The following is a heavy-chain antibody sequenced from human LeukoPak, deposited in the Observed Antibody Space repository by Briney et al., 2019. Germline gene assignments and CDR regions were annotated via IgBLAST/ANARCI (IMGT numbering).Heavy chain of an antibody. Sequence: GGSLRLSCAASGFTFSSYEMNWVRQAPGKGLEWVSYISSSGSTIYYADSVKGRFTISRDNAKNSLYLQMNSLRAEDTAFYYCAKDTGYYYDSSGLFDIWGQGTMVTVSS. CDR1: GFTFSSYE. CDR2: ISSSGSTI. CDR3: AKDTGYYYDSSGLFDI. D-gene: IGHD3-22*01. V-gene: IGHV3-48*03. J-gene: IGHJ3*02.